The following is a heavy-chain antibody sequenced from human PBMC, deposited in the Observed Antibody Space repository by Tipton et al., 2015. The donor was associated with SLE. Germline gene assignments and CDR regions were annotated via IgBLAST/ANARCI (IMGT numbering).Heavy chain of an antibody. CDR3: ARGQLLWFGEFRWFDP. CDR1: GGSISSSGYY. V-gene: IGHV4-39*07. D-gene: IGHD3-10*01. Sequence: TLSLTCTVSGGSISSSGYYWSWIRQPPGKGLEWIGEINHSGSTNYNPSLKSRVTISVDTSKNQFSLKLSSVTAADTAVYYCARGQLLWFGEFRWFDPWGQGTLVTVSS. J-gene: IGHJ5*02. CDR2: INHSGST.